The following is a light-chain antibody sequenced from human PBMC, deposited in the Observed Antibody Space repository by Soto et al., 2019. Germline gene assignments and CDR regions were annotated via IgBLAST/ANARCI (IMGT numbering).Light chain of an antibody. Sequence: EIVLTQSPATLSLSPGEGATLPCRASQSVGSLLAWYQQKPGQAPRLVIYDASNRATGIPARFSGSGSGTDFTLTISSLEPEDFAVYYCQQRSNWPITFGQGTRLEI. CDR3: QQRSNWPIT. V-gene: IGKV3-11*01. CDR2: DAS. CDR1: QSVGSL. J-gene: IGKJ5*01.